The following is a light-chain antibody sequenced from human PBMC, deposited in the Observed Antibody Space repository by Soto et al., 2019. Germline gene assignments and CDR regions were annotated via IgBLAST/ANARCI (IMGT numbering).Light chain of an antibody. CDR1: QSVSSYY. J-gene: IGKJ1*01. CDR2: GAS. CDR3: QQYGSSPTWT. V-gene: IGKV3-20*01. Sequence: EIVLTQSPGTLSLSPGERATLSCRASQSVSSYYLAWYQHKPGQAPRLLIYGASSRATGIPDRFSGSGSRTDFTLNISRLESEDFAVYYCQQYGSSPTWTFGQGTKVEIK.